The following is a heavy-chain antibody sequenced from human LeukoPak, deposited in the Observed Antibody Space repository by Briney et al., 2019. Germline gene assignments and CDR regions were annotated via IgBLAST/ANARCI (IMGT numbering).Heavy chain of an antibody. V-gene: IGHV1-69*13. CDR2: IIPIFGTA. Sequence: GASVKVSCKASGGTFSSYAISWVRQAPGQGLEWMGGIIPIFGTANYAQKFQGRLKITADESTNTAYMEVSSLRSEDTTVYYCARGDQYFDYWGQGTLVTVSS. CDR1: GGTFSSYA. J-gene: IGHJ4*02. D-gene: IGHD2-21*02. CDR3: ARGDQYFDY.